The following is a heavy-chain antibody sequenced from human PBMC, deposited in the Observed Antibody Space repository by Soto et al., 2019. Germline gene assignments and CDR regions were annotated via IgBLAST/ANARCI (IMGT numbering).Heavy chain of an antibody. Sequence: PGGSLRLSCAASGFTFSSYWMSWVRQAPGKGLEWVANIKQDGSEKYYVDSVKGLFTISRDNAKNSLYLQMNSLRSEDTAVYYCASHQWPPLHVPYYYYMDVWGKGTTVTVSS. J-gene: IGHJ6*03. D-gene: IGHD6-19*01. CDR2: IKQDGSEK. V-gene: IGHV3-7*02. CDR1: GFTFSSYW. CDR3: ASHQWPPLHVPYYYYMDV.